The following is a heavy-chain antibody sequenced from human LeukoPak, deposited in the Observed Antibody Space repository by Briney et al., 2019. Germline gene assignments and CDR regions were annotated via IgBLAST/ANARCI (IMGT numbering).Heavy chain of an antibody. D-gene: IGHD3-22*01. J-gene: IGHJ5*02. V-gene: IGHV3-21*01. CDR1: GFTFSTYS. CDR2: ISRTSDYI. Sequence: GGSLRLSCAASGFTFSTYSMNWVRQAPGKGLEWVSSISRTSDYIYYADSVKGRFTVSRDNAKNSLYLQMNSLGAEDTAVYYCARDLGQYYDTSDNWFDPWGQGTLVTVSS. CDR3: ARDLGQYYDTSDNWFDP.